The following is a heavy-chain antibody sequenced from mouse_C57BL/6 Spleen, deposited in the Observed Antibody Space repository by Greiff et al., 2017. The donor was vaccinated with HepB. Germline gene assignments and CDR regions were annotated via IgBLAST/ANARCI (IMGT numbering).Heavy chain of an antibody. CDR1: GFTFSSYT. D-gene: IGHD2-3*01. J-gene: IGHJ4*01. CDR2: ISGGGGNT. CDR3: ARHDGPYAMNY. V-gene: IGHV5-9*01. Sequence: EVKLMESGGGLVKPGGSLKLSCAASGFTFSSYTMSWVRQTPEKRLEWVATISGGGGNTYYPDSGKGRFPISRDNAKNTLYLQMSSLRSEDTALYYCARHDGPYAMNYWGQGTSVTVSS.